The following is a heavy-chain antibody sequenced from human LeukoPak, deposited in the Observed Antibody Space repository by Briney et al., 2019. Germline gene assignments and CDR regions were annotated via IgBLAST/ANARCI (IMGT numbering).Heavy chain of an antibody. Sequence: EASVKVSCKASGYTFTSYDLNWLRQATGQGLEWMGWMSPNSGNTGYAQKFQGRVTMTRNTSISTAYMELSSLRSEDTAVYYCARGASRGMKWLLFSTWGQGTLVTVSS. D-gene: IGHD3-3*01. V-gene: IGHV1-8*01. J-gene: IGHJ4*02. CDR2: MSPNSGNT. CDR1: GYTFTSYD. CDR3: ARGASRGMKWLLFST.